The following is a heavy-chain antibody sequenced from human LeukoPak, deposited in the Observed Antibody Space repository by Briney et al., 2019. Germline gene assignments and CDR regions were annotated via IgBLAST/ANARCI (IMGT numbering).Heavy chain of an antibody. V-gene: IGHV3-21*01. Sequence: GGSLRLSCAASGFTFSSYSMNCVRQAPGRGLEWVSYISTSGNYIYFSDSVKGRFTNSRDNAKNSLYLQMHSLRADDTAVYYCARGAYNSGGTLEIWGQGTLVTVSS. D-gene: IGHD3-22*01. CDR3: ARGAYNSGGTLEI. J-gene: IGHJ4*02. CDR1: GFTFSSYS. CDR2: ISTSGNYI.